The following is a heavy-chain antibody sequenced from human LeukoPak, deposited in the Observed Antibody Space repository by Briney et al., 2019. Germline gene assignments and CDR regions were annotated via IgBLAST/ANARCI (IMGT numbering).Heavy chain of an antibody. CDR2: ISAGGGTT. CDR1: AFTFNNFA. V-gene: IGHV3-23*01. D-gene: IGHD6-6*01. CDR3: ARRDSSRSFDH. Sequence: GGSLRLSCAASAFTFNNFAMSWVRQAPGKGLEWVSGISAGGGTTIYVDSVKGRFTISRDNSKNTLYLQMNSLRAEDTAVYYCARRDSSRSFDHWGQGTLVTVSS. J-gene: IGHJ4*02.